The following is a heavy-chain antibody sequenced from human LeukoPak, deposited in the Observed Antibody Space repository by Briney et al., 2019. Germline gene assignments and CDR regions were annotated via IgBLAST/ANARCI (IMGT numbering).Heavy chain of an antibody. J-gene: IGHJ3*01. CDR1: GFTFSSYA. CDR3: ANLSPLRSYVDTAMPG. CDR2: ISGSGGST. V-gene: IGHV3-23*01. D-gene: IGHD5-18*01. Sequence: PGGSLRLSCAASGFTFSSYAMSWVRQAPGKGLEWVSAISGSGGSTYYADSVKGRFTISRDNSKNTLYLQMNSLRAEDTAVHYCANLSPLRSYVDTAMPGWGQGTMVTVSS.